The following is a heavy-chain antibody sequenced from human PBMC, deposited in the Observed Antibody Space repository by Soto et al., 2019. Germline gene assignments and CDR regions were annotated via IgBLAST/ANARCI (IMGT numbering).Heavy chain of an antibody. Sequence: PSETLSLCCTVSGGSISSSSYYWGWIRQPPGKGLEWIGSIYYSGSTYYNPSLKSRVTISVDTSKNQFSLKLSSVTAADTAVYYCASQRITIFGVEFDYWGQGTLVTVSS. D-gene: IGHD3-3*01. CDR2: IYYSGST. CDR3: ASQRITIFGVEFDY. J-gene: IGHJ4*02. CDR1: GGSISSSSYY. V-gene: IGHV4-39*01.